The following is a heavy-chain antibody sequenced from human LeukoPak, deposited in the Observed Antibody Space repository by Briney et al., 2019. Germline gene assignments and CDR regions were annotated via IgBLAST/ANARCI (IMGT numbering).Heavy chain of an antibody. CDR1: RFTFSNYW. V-gene: IGHV3-7*03. CDR2: IKQDGSEK. CDR3: AKGALADYYYGSGGVV. D-gene: IGHD3-10*01. J-gene: IGHJ4*02. Sequence: PGGSLRLSCVASRFTFSNYWMSWVRQAPGKGLEWVANIKQDGSEKYYVDSVKGRFTISRDNSKNTLYLQMNSLRAEDTAVYYCAKGALADYYYGSGGVVWGQGTLVTVSS.